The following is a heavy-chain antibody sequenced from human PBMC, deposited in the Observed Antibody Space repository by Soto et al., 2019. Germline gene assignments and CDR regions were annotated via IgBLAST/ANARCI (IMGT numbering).Heavy chain of an antibody. D-gene: IGHD3-3*01. V-gene: IGHV4-59*01. CDR3: ARVGGYDFWSGYYTLWFDP. CDR2: IYYSVST. J-gene: IGHJ5*02. Sequence: SETLSLTCTVSGGSISSYYWSWIRQPPGKGLEWIGYIYYSVSTNYNPSLKSRVTISVDTSKNQFSLKLSSVTAADTAVYYCARVGGYDFWSGYYTLWFDPWGQGTMVTVSS. CDR1: GGSISSYY.